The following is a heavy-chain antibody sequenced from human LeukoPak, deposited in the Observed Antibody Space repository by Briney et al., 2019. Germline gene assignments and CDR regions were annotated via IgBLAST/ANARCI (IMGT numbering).Heavy chain of an antibody. CDR3: AKGPYYYGSGSYADNYFDY. J-gene: IGHJ4*02. D-gene: IGHD3-10*01. CDR2: IIPIFGTA. CDR1: GGTFSSYA. V-gene: IGHV1-69*05. Sequence: SVKVSCKASGGTFSSYAISWVRQAPGQGLEWMGGIIPIFGTANYAQKFQGRVTITTDESTSTAYMELSSLRSEDTAVYYCAKGPYYYGSGSYADNYFDYWGQGTLVTVSS.